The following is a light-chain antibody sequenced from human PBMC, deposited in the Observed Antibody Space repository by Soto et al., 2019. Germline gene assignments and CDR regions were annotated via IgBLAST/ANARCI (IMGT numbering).Light chain of an antibody. J-gene: IGKJ2*01. Sequence: AIQMTQSPSSLSASVGDRVTITCRASQDIRKDLAWYQQKPGKAPQILIYGASTLQTGVASRFSGSGSATDFTLTISSLQPEDSAAYYCLQDYNYPSTFGQGTKVDIQ. CDR3: LQDYNYPST. CDR2: GAS. CDR1: QDIRKD. V-gene: IGKV1-6*01.